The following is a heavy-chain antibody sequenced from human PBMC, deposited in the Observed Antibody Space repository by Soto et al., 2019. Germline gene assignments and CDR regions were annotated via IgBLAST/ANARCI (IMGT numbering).Heavy chain of an antibody. V-gene: IGHV4-30-2*01. CDR1: GGSISSGGYS. D-gene: IGHD2-2*01. CDR3: ARAIWGPAGHINWFDP. J-gene: IGHJ5*02. Sequence: PSETLSLTCAVSGGSISSGGYSWSWIRQPPGKGLEWIGYIYHSGSTYYNPSLKSRVTISVDTSKNQFSLKLSSVTAADTAVYYCARAIWGPAGHINWFDPWGQGTLVTVSS. CDR2: IYHSGST.